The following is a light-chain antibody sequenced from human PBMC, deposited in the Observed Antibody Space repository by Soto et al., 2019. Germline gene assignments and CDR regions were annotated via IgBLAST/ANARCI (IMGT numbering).Light chain of an antibody. V-gene: IGKV1-5*03. CDR3: QQYGANSPLT. Sequence: DIQMTQSPSTLSASVGDRVTINCRASQNINYWLAWYQQKSGKAPKVLIYKVSSLESGVPSRFSGSGSGTEFTLTISSLQTEDVATYYCQQYGANSPLTFGQGTKVEIK. CDR1: QNINYW. J-gene: IGKJ1*01. CDR2: KVS.